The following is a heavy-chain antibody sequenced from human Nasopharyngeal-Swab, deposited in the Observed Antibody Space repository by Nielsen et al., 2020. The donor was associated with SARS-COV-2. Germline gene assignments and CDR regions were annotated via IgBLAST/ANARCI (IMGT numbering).Heavy chain of an antibody. CDR1: GFTFSSYG. CDR2: ISYDGSNK. J-gene: IGHJ4*02. Sequence: GESLKISCAASGFTFSSYGMHWVRQAPGKGLEWVAVISYDGSNKYYADSVKGRFTISRDNSKNTLYLQMNSLRAEDTAVYYCATNIVGATTVDFDYWGQGTLVTVSS. CDR3: ATNIVGATTVDFDY. D-gene: IGHD1-26*01. V-gene: IGHV3-30*03.